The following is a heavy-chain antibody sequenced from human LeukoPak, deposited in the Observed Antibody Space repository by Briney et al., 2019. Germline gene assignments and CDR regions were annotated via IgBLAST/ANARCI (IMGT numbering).Heavy chain of an antibody. CDR2: INPSGGST. Sequence: ASVKVSCKASGYTFTSYYMHWVRQAPGQGLEWMGIINPSGGSTSYAQKFQGRVTMTRDTSTSTVYMELSSPRSEDTAVYYCARARGDIVVVPAATLRGYYFDYWGQGTLVTVSS. V-gene: IGHV1-46*01. J-gene: IGHJ4*02. CDR3: ARARGDIVVVPAATLRGYYFDY. CDR1: GYTFTSYY. D-gene: IGHD2-2*01.